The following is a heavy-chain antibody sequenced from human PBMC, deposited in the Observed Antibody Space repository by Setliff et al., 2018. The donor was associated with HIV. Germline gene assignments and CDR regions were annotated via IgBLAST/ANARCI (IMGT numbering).Heavy chain of an antibody. CDR2: IYHSGST. CDR3: AREHCSGGSCNGFDI. CDR1: SYSISSGYH. Sequence: NPSETLSLTCAVSSYSISSGYHWGWIRQPPGKGLEWIGNIYHSGSTYYNPSLKSRVTISVDTSKNQFSLKLSSVTAADTAVYYCAREHCSGGSCNGFDIWGQGTMVTVSS. V-gene: IGHV4-38-2*01. J-gene: IGHJ3*02. D-gene: IGHD2-15*01.